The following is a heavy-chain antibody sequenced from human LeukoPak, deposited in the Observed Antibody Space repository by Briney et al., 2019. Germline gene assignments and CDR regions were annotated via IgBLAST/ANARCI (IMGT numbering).Heavy chain of an antibody. J-gene: IGHJ4*02. Sequence: SQTLSLTCAISGDSVSSNSATWHWIRQSPSRGLEWLGRAYYRSKWYNDYAISVKSRMTINPDTSKNQFSLQLNSVTPEDTAVYYCARDSSAMFDYWGQGTLVTVSS. D-gene: IGHD2-2*01. CDR1: GDSVSSNSAT. V-gene: IGHV6-1*01. CDR2: AYYRSKWYN. CDR3: ARDSSAMFDY.